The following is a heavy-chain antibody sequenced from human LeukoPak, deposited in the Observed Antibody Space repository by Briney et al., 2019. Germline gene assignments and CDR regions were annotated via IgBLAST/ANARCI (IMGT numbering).Heavy chain of an antibody. CDR2: IDEDGGEK. D-gene: IGHD2-15*01. J-gene: IGHJ4*02. CDR1: GITFRRHW. Sequence: GGSLRLSCAASGITFRRHWMSWVRQAPGKGLEWVANIDEDGGEKNYVDSVKGRFTISRDNAKSSWYLQMNSLRTEDTAMYYCAPEPSDDVGSWGQGILVTVSS. CDR3: APEPSDDVGS. V-gene: IGHV3-7*01.